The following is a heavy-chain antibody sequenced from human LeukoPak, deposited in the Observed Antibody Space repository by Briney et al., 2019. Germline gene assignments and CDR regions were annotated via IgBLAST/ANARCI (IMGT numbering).Heavy chain of an antibody. CDR2: MSPSGTT. CDR1: GDSVSSGNYY. V-gene: IGHV4-61*01. CDR3: ARGQDDRSGTFDY. Sequence: SQTLSLTCAVSGDSVSSGNYYLSWIRQPPGKGLDWITYMSPSGTTKYNPSLKSRVTTSVDTSRTQFSLRLSSVTAADTAVYYCARGQDDRSGTFDYWGQGILVTVSS. J-gene: IGHJ4*02. D-gene: IGHD3-22*01.